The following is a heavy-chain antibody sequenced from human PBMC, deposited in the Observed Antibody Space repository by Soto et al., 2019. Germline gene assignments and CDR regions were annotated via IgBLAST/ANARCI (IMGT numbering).Heavy chain of an antibody. CDR2: INHSGST. Sequence: QVQLQQWGAGLLKPSETLSLTCAVYGGSFSGYYWSWIRQPPGKGLEWIGEINHSGSTNYNPSLKRRVTISVDTSKNQFSLKLSSVTAADTAVYYCARGGTLLLWFGEGVNWFDPWGQGTLVTVSS. V-gene: IGHV4-34*01. D-gene: IGHD3-10*01. CDR3: ARGGTLLLWFGEGVNWFDP. J-gene: IGHJ5*02. CDR1: GGSFSGYY.